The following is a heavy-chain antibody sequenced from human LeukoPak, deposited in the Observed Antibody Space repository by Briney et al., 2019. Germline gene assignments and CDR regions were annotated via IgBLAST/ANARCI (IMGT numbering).Heavy chain of an antibody. J-gene: IGHJ4*02. Sequence: GGSLRLSCAASGFTFSSYSMNWVRQAPGKGLEWVSSISSSSSYIYYADSVKGRFTISRDNAKNSLYLQMNSLRAEDTAVYYCARAWGSYRPFDYWGQGTLVTVSP. V-gene: IGHV3-21*01. CDR1: GFTFSSYS. CDR3: ARAWGSYRPFDY. CDR2: ISSSSSYI. D-gene: IGHD3-16*02.